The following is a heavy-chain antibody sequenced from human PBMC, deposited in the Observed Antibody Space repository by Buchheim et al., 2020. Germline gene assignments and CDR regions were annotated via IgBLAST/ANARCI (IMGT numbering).Heavy chain of an antibody. CDR1: GFTFSSYW. D-gene: IGHD2-15*01. CDR2: INSDGSST. CDR3: AREFPAVVVAATPPFYYYGMDV. Sequence: EVQLVESGGGLVQPGGSLRLSCAASGFTFSSYWMHWVRQAPGKGLVWVSRINSDGSSTSYADSVKGRFTISRDNAKNTLYLQMNSLRAEDTAVYYCAREFPAVVVAATPPFYYYGMDVWGQGTT. V-gene: IGHV3-74*01. J-gene: IGHJ6*02.